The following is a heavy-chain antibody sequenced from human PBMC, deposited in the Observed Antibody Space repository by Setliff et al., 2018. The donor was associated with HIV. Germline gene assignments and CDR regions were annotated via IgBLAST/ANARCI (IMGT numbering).Heavy chain of an antibody. V-gene: IGHV4-39*07. CDR3: ARLGYSGSLVGAFDI. Sequence: SETLSLTCTVSGASISSSSHYWGWIRRPPGKGLEWIGSIYHSGITYYNSSLKSRVTISVDTSKNQFSLNLTSVTAADTAVYYCARLGYSGSLVGAFDIWGQGTMVTVSS. J-gene: IGHJ3*02. CDR2: IYHSGIT. D-gene: IGHD1-26*01. CDR1: GASISSSSHY.